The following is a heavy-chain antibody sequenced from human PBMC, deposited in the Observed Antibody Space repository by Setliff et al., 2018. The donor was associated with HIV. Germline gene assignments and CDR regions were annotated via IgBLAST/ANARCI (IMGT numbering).Heavy chain of an antibody. D-gene: IGHD3-3*01. J-gene: IGHJ4*02. CDR1: GDSIDTHSW. CDR3: AREGSYNDFWSGGMTLDY. CDR2: IYYSGST. Sequence: SETLSLTCVVSGDSIDTHSWWTWVRQPPTKGLEWIGEIYYSGSTDYKPSLKSRVTISVEKSKKQLSLRLTSVTAADTAVYYCAREGSYNDFWSGGMTLDYWGQGALVTVSS. V-gene: IGHV4-4*02.